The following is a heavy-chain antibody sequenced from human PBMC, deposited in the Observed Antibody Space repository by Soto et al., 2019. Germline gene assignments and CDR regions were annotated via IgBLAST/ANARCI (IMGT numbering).Heavy chain of an antibody. CDR1: GFTFGNYG. CDR3: ARGLQSLFDY. CDR2: IWFDGNKQ. Sequence: GGSLRLSCAASGFTFGNYGMHWVRQAPGKGLEWVAVIWFDGNKQHYADSVKGRFTISRDNSKNTPYVQMTSLRAEDTAVYYCARGLQSLFDYWGQGTLVTVSS. V-gene: IGHV3-33*01. J-gene: IGHJ4*02.